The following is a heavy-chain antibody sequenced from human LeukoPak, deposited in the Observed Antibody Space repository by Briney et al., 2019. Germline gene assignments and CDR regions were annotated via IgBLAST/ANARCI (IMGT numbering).Heavy chain of an antibody. V-gene: IGHV3-7*01. CDR1: GFSFSRYW. CDR3: ARGGYSFDY. Sequence: PGGSLRLSCVGSGFSFSRYWMSWVRQAPGKGLEWVARLHADGSEKYYVGSVKGRFTISGDNAKNSLYLQMNSLRADDTAVYYCARGGYSFDYLGQRTLVTVSS. CDR2: LHADGSEK. J-gene: IGHJ4*02. D-gene: IGHD5-12*01.